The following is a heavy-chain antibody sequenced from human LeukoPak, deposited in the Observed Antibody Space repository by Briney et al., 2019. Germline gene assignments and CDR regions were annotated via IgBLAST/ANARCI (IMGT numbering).Heavy chain of an antibody. CDR3: AKVGSSWYFDYYYMDV. Sequence: GGSLRLSCAASGFAFSSYAMSWVRQAPGKGLEWVSAISGSGGSTYYADSVKGRFTISRDNSKNTLYLQMNSLRAEDTAVYYCAKVGSSWYFDYYYMDVWGKGTTVTVSS. CDR1: GFAFSSYA. CDR2: ISGSGGST. D-gene: IGHD6-13*01. J-gene: IGHJ6*03. V-gene: IGHV3-23*01.